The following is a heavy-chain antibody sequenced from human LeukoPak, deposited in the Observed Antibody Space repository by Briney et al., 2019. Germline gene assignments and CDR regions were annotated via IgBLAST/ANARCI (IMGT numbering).Heavy chain of an antibody. V-gene: IGHV3-30*18. CDR3: AKAGVGLWFGELLFPLEF. CDR1: GFTFSSYG. D-gene: IGHD3-10*01. CDR2: ISYDGSNK. J-gene: IGHJ4*02. Sequence: PGGSLRLSCAASGFTFSSYGMHWVRQAPGKGLEWVAVISYDGSNKYYADSVKGRFTISRDNSKNTLYLQMNSLRAEDTAMYYCAKAGVGLWFGELLFPLEFWGQGTLVTVSS.